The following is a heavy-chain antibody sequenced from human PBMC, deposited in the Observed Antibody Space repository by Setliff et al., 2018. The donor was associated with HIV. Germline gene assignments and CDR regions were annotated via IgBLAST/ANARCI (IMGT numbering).Heavy chain of an antibody. CDR1: GFTFSSYG. V-gene: IGHV3-33*01. Sequence: GGSLRLSCAASGFTFSSYGMHWVRQAPGKGLEWVAVIWYDGSNKYYADSVKGRFTISRDNSKNTLYLQMNSLRAEDTAVYYCARDSVAATFSYYGMDVWGQGTTVTVSS. D-gene: IGHD2-15*01. CDR3: ARDSVAATFSYYGMDV. CDR2: IWYDGSNK. J-gene: IGHJ6*02.